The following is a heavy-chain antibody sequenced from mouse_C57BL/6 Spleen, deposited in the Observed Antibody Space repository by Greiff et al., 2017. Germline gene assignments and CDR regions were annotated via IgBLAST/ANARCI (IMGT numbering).Heavy chain of an antibody. CDR3: ARGGEYYDGCAY. Sequence: VQLPQSGAELMKPGASVKLSCKATGYTFTGYWIAWVKQRPGHGLEWLGAILPGRGSTNYHDKFKGKATFTADTSSHTAYMQLSSLTTEDSASYYCARGGEYYDGCAYWGQGTLVTVSA. D-gene: IGHD2-4*01. CDR2: ILPGRGST. CDR1: GYTFTGYW. J-gene: IGHJ3*01. V-gene: IGHV1-9*01.